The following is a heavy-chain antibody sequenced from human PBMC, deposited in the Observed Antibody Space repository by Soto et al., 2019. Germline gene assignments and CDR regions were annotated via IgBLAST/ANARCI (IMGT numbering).Heavy chain of an antibody. D-gene: IGHD1-1*01. CDR1: GFTFSDHY. CDR3: TRATDWV. CDR2: SRNKTKSYTT. V-gene: IGHV3-72*01. J-gene: IGHJ4*02. Sequence: EVQLVESGGGLVQPGGSLRLSCAVSGFTFSDHYMDWVRQAPGKGLEWVGRSRNKTKSYTTDYAASVKGRFTISRDGSKNSLYLQMNSLKTEDTAVYYCTRATDWVWGQGTLVTVSS.